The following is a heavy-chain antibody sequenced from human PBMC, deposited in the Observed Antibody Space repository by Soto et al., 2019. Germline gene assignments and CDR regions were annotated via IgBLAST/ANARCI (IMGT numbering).Heavy chain of an antibody. Sequence: QLQLQESGSGLVKPSQTLSLTCAVSGGSISSGGYSWSWIRRPPGKGLEWIGYIYHSESTYYNPSLKSRVTISVDRSKNQFSLKLSSVTGADTAVYYCAAGGGLPRYYWGQGTLVTVSS. V-gene: IGHV4-30-2*01. D-gene: IGHD5-12*01. CDR2: IYHSEST. CDR1: GGSISSGGYS. CDR3: AAGGGLPRYY. J-gene: IGHJ4*02.